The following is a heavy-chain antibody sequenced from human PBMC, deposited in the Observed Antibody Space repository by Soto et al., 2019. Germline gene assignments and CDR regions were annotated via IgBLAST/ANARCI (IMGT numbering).Heavy chain of an antibody. CDR3: ARALVLGVGALSQ. CDR1: GFTFSAYY. J-gene: IGHJ4*02. CDR2: ISDSGSLT. Sequence: QVQLVESGGGLVKPEGSLRLYCAASGFTFSAYYMSWIRQAPGKGLAWVSYISDSGSLTHYGDSVKGRFTISRDNAKASLYLQMDSLRAEDTAIYYCARALVLGVGALSQWGQGTLVTVSS. D-gene: IGHD1-26*01. V-gene: IGHV3-11*01.